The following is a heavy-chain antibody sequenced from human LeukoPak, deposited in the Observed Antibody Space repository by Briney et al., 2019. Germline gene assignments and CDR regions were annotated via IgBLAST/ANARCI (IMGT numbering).Heavy chain of an antibody. CDR2: ISYRGST. D-gene: IGHD3-16*02. J-gene: IGHJ4*02. CDR3: ARGRGLGVITPYSDS. V-gene: IGHV4-59*08. CDR1: GGSPSSDH. Sequence: PSETLSLTCTVSGGSPSSDHWSWIRQPPEKGLEWIGCISYRGSTNYNPSLKSRVTISVDTSKKHFSLKLTSVTAADTGVYYCARGRGLGVITPYSDSWGQGTLVIVSS.